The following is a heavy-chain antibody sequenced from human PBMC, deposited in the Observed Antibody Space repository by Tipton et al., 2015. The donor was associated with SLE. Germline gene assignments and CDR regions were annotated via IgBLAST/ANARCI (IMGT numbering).Heavy chain of an antibody. V-gene: IGHV3-9*01. CDR3: AKGFGQGYCSGGSCFDAFDI. CDR2: ISWNSGSI. Sequence: SLRLSCAASGFTFDDYAMHWVRQAPGKGLEWVSGISWNSGSIGYADSVKGRFTISRDNAMNSLYLQMNSLRAEDTALYYCAKGFGQGYCSGGSCFDAFDIWDQGTMVTVSS. D-gene: IGHD2-15*01. J-gene: IGHJ3*02. CDR1: GFTFDDYA.